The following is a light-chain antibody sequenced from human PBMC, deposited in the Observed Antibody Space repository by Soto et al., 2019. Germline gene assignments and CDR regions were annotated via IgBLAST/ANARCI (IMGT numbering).Light chain of an antibody. CDR2: DVS. V-gene: IGLV2-14*01. Sequence: QSALTQPASVSGSPGQSITISCTGTTSEVVGYNFVSWYQQHAGKAPKLMISDVSSRPSGVSNPFSGSKSGNTASLTISGLQAEDEADYCCSSYTLTSPLVVFGGGTKLTVL. J-gene: IGLJ3*02. CDR1: TSEVVGYNF. CDR3: SSYTLTSPLVV.